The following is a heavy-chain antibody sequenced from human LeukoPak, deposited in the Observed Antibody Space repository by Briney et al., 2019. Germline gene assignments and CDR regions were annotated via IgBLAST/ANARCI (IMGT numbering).Heavy chain of an antibody. CDR1: GYTFTNYH. V-gene: IGHV1-8*03. D-gene: IGHD6-25*01. CDR3: ARTTSFTASGYDY. J-gene: IGHJ4*02. CDR2: MNHNNGDS. Sequence: GASVKVSCKASGYTFTNYHINWARQATGQGLEWMGWMNHNNGDSGYAQKFQGRVTTTRATARSTSYMELRSLRSTATAVYFCARTTSFTASGYDYWGQGTLVTVSS.